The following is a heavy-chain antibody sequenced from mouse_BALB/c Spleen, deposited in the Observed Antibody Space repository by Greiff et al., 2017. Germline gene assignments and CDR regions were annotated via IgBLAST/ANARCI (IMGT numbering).Heavy chain of an antibody. CDR2: IDPANGNT. J-gene: IGHJ3*01. Sequence: VQLQQSGAELVKPGASVKLSCTASGFNIKDTYMHWVKQRPEQGLEWIGRIDPANGNTKYDPKFQGKATITADTSSNTAYLQLSSLTSEDTAFYYCASNAWFAYWGQGTLVTVSA. CDR3: ASNAWFAY. V-gene: IGHV14-3*02. CDR1: GFNIKDTY.